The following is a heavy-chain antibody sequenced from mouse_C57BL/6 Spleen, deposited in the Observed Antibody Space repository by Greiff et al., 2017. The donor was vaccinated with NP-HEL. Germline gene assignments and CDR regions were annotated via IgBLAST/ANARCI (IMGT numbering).Heavy chain of an antibody. J-gene: IGHJ4*01. CDR1: GYTFTDYN. Sequence: EVQLKESGPELVKPGASVKIPCKASGYTFTDYNMDWVKQSHGKSLEWIGDINPNNGGTIYNQKFKGKATLTVDKSSSTAYMELRSLTSEDTAVYYCARDYYGSSYRAMDYWGQGTSVTVSS. D-gene: IGHD1-1*01. CDR3: ARDYYGSSYRAMDY. V-gene: IGHV1-18*01. CDR2: INPNNGGT.